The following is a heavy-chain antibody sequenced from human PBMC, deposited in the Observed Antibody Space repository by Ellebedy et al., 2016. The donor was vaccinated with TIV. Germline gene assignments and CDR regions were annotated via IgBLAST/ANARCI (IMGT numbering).Heavy chain of an antibody. Sequence: GESLKISXAASGFTFSSYGMHWVRQAPGKGLEWVAVIWYDGSNKYYADSVKGRFTISRDNSKNTLYLQMNSLRAEDTAVYYCAKDAIPAKSSSWYYYYMDVWGKGTTVTVSS. CDR3: AKDAIPAKSSSWYYYYMDV. CDR2: IWYDGSNK. D-gene: IGHD6-13*01. J-gene: IGHJ6*03. V-gene: IGHV3-30*02. CDR1: GFTFSSYG.